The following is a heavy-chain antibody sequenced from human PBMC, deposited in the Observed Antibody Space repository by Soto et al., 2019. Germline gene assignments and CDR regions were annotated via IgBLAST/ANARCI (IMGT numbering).Heavy chain of an antibody. J-gene: IGHJ4*02. D-gene: IGHD6-19*01. CDR2: IYYSGST. Sequence: SETLSLTCTVSGGSISSSSYYWGWIRQPPGKGLEWIGSIYYSGSTYYNPSLKSRVTISVDTSKNQFSLKLSSVTAADTAVYYCARRDLNIAVAGDFDYWGQGTLVTVSS. CDR3: ARRDLNIAVAGDFDY. V-gene: IGHV4-39*01. CDR1: GGSISSSSYY.